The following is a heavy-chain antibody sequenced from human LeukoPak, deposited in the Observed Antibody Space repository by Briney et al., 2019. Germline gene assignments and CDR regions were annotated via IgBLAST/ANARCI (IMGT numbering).Heavy chain of an antibody. CDR2: INHSGST. CDR3: ARCLTYYDFWSGDKFCDY. J-gene: IGHJ4*02. Sequence: SETLSLTCAVYGGSFSGYYWSWIRQPPGKGLEWIGEINHSGSTNYNLSLKSRVTISVDTSKNQFSLKLSSVTAADTAVYYCARCLTYYDFWSGDKFCDYWGQGTLVTVSS. V-gene: IGHV4-34*01. D-gene: IGHD3-3*01. CDR1: GGSFSGYY.